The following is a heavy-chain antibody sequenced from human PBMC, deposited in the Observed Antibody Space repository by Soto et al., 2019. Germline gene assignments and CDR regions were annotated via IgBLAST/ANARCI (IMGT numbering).Heavy chain of an antibody. CDR1: GYTFSSYG. J-gene: IGHJ3*02. D-gene: IGHD5-18*01. V-gene: IGHV1-18*01. Sequence: QVQLEQSGAEVKNPGASVKVSCKASGYTFSSYGISWVRQAPGQGLEWMGWIGAYNGDTNYAQNLQGRVTMTTDTSTSTAYMELTSLRSDDTAMYYCARDRGYSPDSFDIWGQGKMVTVNS. CDR3: ARDRGYSPDSFDI. CDR2: IGAYNGDT.